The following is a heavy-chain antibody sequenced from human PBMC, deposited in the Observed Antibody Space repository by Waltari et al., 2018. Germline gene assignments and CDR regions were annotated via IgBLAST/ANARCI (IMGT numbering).Heavy chain of an antibody. J-gene: IGHJ4*02. CDR2: ISWNRGTL. D-gene: IGHD5-18*01. V-gene: IGHV3-9*01. CDR3: TKDMDGATAMAPRLDF. CDR1: GFIFDDYG. Sequence: VHLVESGGGLVRPGRSLRLSCAASGFIFDDYGMDWVRRARGSGLDRVAGISWNRGTLRNADLVKGRFTISRDHAENALYLQMNSLTTEDTAVYYCTKDMDGATAMAPRLDFWGQGTLVTVSS.